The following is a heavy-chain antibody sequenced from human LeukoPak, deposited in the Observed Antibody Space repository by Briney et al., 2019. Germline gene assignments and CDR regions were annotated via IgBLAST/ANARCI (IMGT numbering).Heavy chain of an antibody. J-gene: IGHJ6*02. CDR2: IWYDGSNK. D-gene: IGHD3-9*01. Sequence: GSLRLPCAASGIPFRSLCIQWVRQAPSQGPEWVAVIWYDGSNKYYADSVKGRFTISRDNSKNTLYLQMNSVRAEDTAVYYCARDRTYFGYGMDVWGQGTTVTVSS. CDR1: GIPFRSLC. V-gene: IGHV3-33*01. CDR3: ARDRTYFGYGMDV.